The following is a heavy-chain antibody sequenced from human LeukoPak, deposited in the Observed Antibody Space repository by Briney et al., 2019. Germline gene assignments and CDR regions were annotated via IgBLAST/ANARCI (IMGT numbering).Heavy chain of an antibody. V-gene: IGHV1-3*01. J-gene: IGHJ4*02. CDR2: INAGNGNT. CDR1: GYTFTTYA. Sequence: ASVKVSCKASGYTFTTYAMHWVRQAPGQRLEWMGWINAGNGNTKYSQKFQARVTITRDTSASTAYMELSSLRSEDTAVYYCARDPIGSRWPYYFNYWGQGTLVTVSS. CDR3: ARDPIGSRWPYYFNY. D-gene: IGHD6-13*01.